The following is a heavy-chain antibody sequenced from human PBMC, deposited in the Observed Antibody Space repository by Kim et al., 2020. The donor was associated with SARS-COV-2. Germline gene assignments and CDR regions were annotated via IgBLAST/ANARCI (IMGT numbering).Heavy chain of an antibody. CDR3: ARDWVPVVPAAMWSMPYYGMDV. CDR1: GYTFTSYG. V-gene: IGHV1-18*04. D-gene: IGHD2-2*01. CDR2: ISAYNGNT. Sequence: ASVKVSCKASGYTFTSYGISWVRQAPGQGLEWMGWISAYNGNTNYAQKLQGRVTMTTDTSTSTAYMELRSLRSDDTAVYYCARDWVPVVPAAMWSMPYYGMDVWGQGTTVTVSS. J-gene: IGHJ6*02.